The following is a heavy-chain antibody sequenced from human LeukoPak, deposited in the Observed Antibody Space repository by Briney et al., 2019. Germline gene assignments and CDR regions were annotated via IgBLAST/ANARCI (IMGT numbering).Heavy chain of an antibody. D-gene: IGHD3-22*01. CDR3: ARSLGDSSGYYPPPFDY. J-gene: IGHJ4*02. V-gene: IGHV1-18*01. CDR2: ISGYNGNT. Sequence: ASVKVSCKASGYTFSNYGITWVRQAPGQGLEWMGWISGYNGNTNFAQKLQGRVSMTTDTSTYTSDMELRSLRSDDTAVYYCARSLGDSSGYYPPPFDYWGQGTLVIVSS. CDR1: GYTFSNYG.